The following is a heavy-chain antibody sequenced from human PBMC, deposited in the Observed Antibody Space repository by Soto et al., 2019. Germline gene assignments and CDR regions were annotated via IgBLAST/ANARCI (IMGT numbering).Heavy chain of an antibody. CDR2: IYYSGST. CDR3: ATEGGLDSSGSSVGY. D-gene: IGHD3-22*01. Sequence: SETLSLTCTVSGGSISSGGYYWSWIRQHPGKGLEWIGYIYYSGSTYYNPSLKSRVTISVDTSKNQFSLKLSSVTAADTAVYYCATEGGLDSSGSSVGYWGQGNLVTVSS. J-gene: IGHJ4*02. CDR1: GGSISSGGYY. V-gene: IGHV4-31*03.